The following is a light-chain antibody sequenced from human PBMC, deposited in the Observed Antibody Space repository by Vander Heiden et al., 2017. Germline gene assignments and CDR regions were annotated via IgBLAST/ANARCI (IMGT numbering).Light chain of an antibody. CDR2: DAS. J-gene: IGKJ3*01. Sequence: DNQMTQPPSSLSASVGDRVTITCQASQDISNCLNWYQQKPGKAAKRLIYDASNLETGVPSKFSGSGSGTDFTFTISSLQPEDIATYYCQQYDNLPVFTFGPGTKVDIK. CDR1: QDISNC. CDR3: QQYDNLPVFT. V-gene: IGKV1-33*01.